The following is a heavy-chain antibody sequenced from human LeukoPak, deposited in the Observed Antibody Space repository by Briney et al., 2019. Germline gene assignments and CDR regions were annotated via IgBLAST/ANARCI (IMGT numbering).Heavy chain of an antibody. D-gene: IGHD5-18*01. CDR2: ISYDGSNK. CDR1: GFTFSSYA. J-gene: IGHJ4*02. CDR3: ARSIQLWEPFDY. Sequence: GGSLRLSCAASGFTFSSYAMRWVRQAPGKGLEWVAVISYDGSNKYYADSVKGRFTISRDNSKNTLYLQMTSLRAEDTAVYYCARSIQLWEPFDYWGQGTLVTVSS. V-gene: IGHV3-30*14.